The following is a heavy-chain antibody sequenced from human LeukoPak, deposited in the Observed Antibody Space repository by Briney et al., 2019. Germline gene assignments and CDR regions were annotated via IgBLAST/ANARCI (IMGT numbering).Heavy chain of an antibody. D-gene: IGHD2-2*01. Sequence: GGSLRLSCAASGFTFSSYAMSWVRQAPGKGLEWVSAISVSGDTTFYADSVKGRFTISSDNSKNTLYLQMNSLRAEDTAVYYCAPATPSGFPDYWGQGTLVTVSS. V-gene: IGHV3-23*01. CDR2: ISVSGDTT. CDR1: GFTFSSYA. CDR3: APATPSGFPDY. J-gene: IGHJ4*02.